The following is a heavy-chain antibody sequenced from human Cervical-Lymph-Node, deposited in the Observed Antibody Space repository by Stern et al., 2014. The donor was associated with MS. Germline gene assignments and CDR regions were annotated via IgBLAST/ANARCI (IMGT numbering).Heavy chain of an antibody. Sequence: VQLVQSGSELKKPGASVKVSCKASGYTFTNYPINWVRQAPGQGLEWMGRINTNTGNSTYAQGFQGRFVFSLDTSVSTAYLQISSLKAEDTAVYYCARDFVDTAMVTRSDYFDCWGQGTLVTVSS. CDR2: INTNTGNS. D-gene: IGHD5-18*01. J-gene: IGHJ4*02. CDR1: GYTFTNYP. CDR3: ARDFVDTAMVTRSDYFDC. V-gene: IGHV7-4-1*02.